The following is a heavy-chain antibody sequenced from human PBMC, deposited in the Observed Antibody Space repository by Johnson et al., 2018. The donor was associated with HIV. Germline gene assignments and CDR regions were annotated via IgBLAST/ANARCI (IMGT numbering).Heavy chain of an antibody. CDR3: TTPAGVVTAIRATYDAFDI. Sequence: VQLVESGGGLVQPGGSLRLSCAASGFTVSSNYMSWVRQAPGKGLVWVSIIYSGGSTYYADSVKGRFTISRANAKNSLYLQMNSLKTEDTAVYYCTTPAGVVTAIRATYDAFDIWGQGTMVTVSS. V-gene: IGHV3-53*01. CDR1: GFTVSSNY. D-gene: IGHD2-21*02. J-gene: IGHJ3*02. CDR2: IYSGGST.